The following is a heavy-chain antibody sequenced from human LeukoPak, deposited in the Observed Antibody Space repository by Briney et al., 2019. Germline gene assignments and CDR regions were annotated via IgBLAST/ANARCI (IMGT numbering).Heavy chain of an antibody. Sequence: GRSLRLSCAASGFTFSSYGMHWVRQAPGKGLEWVAVISYDGSYKYYADSVKGRFTISRDNSKNTLYLQMNSLRAEDTAVYYCAKVGDYGDYALDYWGQGTLDTVSS. CDR3: AKVGDYGDYALDY. CDR1: GFTFSSYG. CDR2: ISYDGSYK. J-gene: IGHJ4*02. V-gene: IGHV3-30*18. D-gene: IGHD4-17*01.